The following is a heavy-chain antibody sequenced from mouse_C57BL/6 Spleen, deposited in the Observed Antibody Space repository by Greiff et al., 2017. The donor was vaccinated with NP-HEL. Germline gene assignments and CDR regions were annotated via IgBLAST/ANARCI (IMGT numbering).Heavy chain of an antibody. CDR2: IYPSDSET. V-gene: IGHV1-61*01. D-gene: IGHD1-1*01. CDR3: ARDYGFYFDY. CDR1: GYTFTSYW. Sequence: VQLQQPGAELVRPGSSVKLSCQASGYTFTSYWMDWVKQRPGQGLEWIGNIYPSDSETHYNQKFKDKATLTVDKSSSTAYMQLSSLTSEDSAVYYCARDYGFYFDYWGQGTTLTVSS. J-gene: IGHJ2*01.